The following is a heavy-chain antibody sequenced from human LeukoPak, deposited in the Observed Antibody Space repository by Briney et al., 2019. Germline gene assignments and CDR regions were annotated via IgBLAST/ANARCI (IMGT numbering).Heavy chain of an antibody. V-gene: IGHV1-2*02. J-gene: IGHJ6*02. CDR2: INPNSGGT. CDR1: GYTFTGYY. CDR3: ARAFDRGVIPPPHFYYYYGMDV. D-gene: IGHD3-10*01. Sequence: GASVKVSCKASGYTFTGYYMHWVRQAPGRGLEWMGWINPNSGGTNYAQKFQGRVTMTRDTSISTAYMELSRLRSDDTAVYYCARAFDRGVIPPPHFYYYYGMDVWGQGTTVTVSS.